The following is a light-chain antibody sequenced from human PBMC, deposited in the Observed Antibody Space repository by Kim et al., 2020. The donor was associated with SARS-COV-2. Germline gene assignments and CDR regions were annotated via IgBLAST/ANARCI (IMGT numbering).Light chain of an antibody. Sequence: EIVLTQSPGTLSLSPGERATLSCRASHSVSSRYLAWYQLKPGQAPRLLIFGASNWATGVPDRFSGSGSGTDFTLTITSLEPEDVAVHYCQQYGTLPYTFGQGTKVEIK. CDR1: HSVSSRY. CDR2: GAS. CDR3: QQYGTLPYT. J-gene: IGKJ2*01. V-gene: IGKV3-20*01.